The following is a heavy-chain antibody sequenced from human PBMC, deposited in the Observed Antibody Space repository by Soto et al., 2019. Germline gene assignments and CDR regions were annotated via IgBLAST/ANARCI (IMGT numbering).Heavy chain of an antibody. V-gene: IGHV4-61*01. D-gene: IGHD3-16*01. CDR1: GGSVSSGSYY. Sequence: PSETLSLTCTVSGGSVSSGSYYWSWIRQPPGKGLEWIGYIYYSGSTNYNPSLKSRVTISVDTSKNQFSLKLSSVTAADTAVYYCARDGGGNSDYWGQGTLVTVSS. CDR3: ARDGGGNSDY. CDR2: IYYSGST. J-gene: IGHJ4*02.